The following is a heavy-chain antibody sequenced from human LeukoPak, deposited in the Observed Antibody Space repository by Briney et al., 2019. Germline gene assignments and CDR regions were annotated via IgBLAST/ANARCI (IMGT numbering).Heavy chain of an antibody. CDR1: GFTFSSYA. Sequence: GGSLRLSCAASGFTFSSYAMSWVRQAPGKGLEWVSGISRSGGSTNYADSVKGRFTISRDNSKGTLYLQMNSLRAEDTAVYYCARGSYYGYYYFDYWGQGTLVTVSS. V-gene: IGHV3-23*01. D-gene: IGHD1-26*01. CDR2: ISRSGGST. J-gene: IGHJ4*02. CDR3: ARGSYYGYYYFDY.